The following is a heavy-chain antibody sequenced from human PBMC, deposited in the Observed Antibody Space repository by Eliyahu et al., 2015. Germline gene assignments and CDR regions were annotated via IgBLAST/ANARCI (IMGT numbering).Heavy chain of an antibody. D-gene: IGHD1-7*01. J-gene: IGHJ4*02. CDR2: ISIDGSRQ. CDR3: AREGAGTTWSSFDY. V-gene: IGHV3-30*04. CDR1: GFRFSMFA. Sequence: QVQLVESGGGVVQPGXSLRLSCSAPGFRFSMFALPWVRQAPGKGLEWVXAVISIDGSRQHYADSVEGRFTISRDKSTNTLYLQMNSLSIEDTAVYYCAREGAGTTWSSFDYWGQGTLVTVSS.